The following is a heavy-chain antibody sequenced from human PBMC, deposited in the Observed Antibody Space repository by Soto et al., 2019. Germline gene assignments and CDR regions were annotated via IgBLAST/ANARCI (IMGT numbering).Heavy chain of an antibody. Sequence: QVHLQESGPGLVKPSETLSLTCTVSGGSVSSDNYYWTWIRQPPGKGLEWIGYIYYRGSNNYNPSLKSRVTISVDTSKTQFSLKLSSVTAADTAVYYCARDCMVTYYYYLMDVWGQGTTVTVSS. CDR1: GGSVSSDNYY. D-gene: IGHD5-18*01. CDR2: IYYRGSN. CDR3: ARDCMVTYYYYLMDV. J-gene: IGHJ6*02. V-gene: IGHV4-61*01.